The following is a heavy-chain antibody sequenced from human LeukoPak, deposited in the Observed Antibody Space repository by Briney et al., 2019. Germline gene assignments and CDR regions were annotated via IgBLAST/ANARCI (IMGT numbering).Heavy chain of an antibody. J-gene: IGHJ4*02. CDR1: GFTFSSYG. CDR2: ISYDGSNK. Sequence: GRSLRLSCAASGFTFSSYGMHWVRQAPGKGLEWVAVISYDGSNKYYADSVKCRFTISRDNSKNTLYLQMNSLRAEDTAVYYCAKDGGYKNFLYYFDYWGQGTLVTVSS. V-gene: IGHV3-30*18. CDR3: AKDGGYKNFLYYFDY. D-gene: IGHD5-24*01.